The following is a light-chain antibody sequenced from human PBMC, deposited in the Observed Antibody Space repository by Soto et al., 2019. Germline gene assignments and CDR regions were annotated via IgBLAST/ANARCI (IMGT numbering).Light chain of an antibody. V-gene: IGLV2-14*01. J-gene: IGLJ1*01. CDR3: RSYTSSSTFYV. CDR2: DVS. Sequence: QSALTQPASVSGSPGQSITISCTGTSSDVGGYNYVSWYQQHPGKAPKLMIYDVSNRPSGVSNRFSGSKSGNTASLTISGLQAEDEADYYCRSYTSSSTFYVFGTGPKVTVL. CDR1: SSDVGGYNY.